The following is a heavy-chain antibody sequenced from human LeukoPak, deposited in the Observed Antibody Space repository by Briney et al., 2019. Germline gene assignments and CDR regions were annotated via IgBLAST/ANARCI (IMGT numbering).Heavy chain of an antibody. CDR3: AKVGYSSGWYGFDI. V-gene: IGHV1-2*06. Sequence: ASVKVSXKASGYSFTAHYVHWVRQAPGQGIEWMGRINPDNGGTNYAQKFQGRVTMARDTSISTAYMELSRLTSDDTAVYYCAKVGYSSGWYGFDIWGQGTMVTVSS. CDR2: INPDNGGT. CDR1: GYSFTAHY. J-gene: IGHJ3*02. D-gene: IGHD6-19*01.